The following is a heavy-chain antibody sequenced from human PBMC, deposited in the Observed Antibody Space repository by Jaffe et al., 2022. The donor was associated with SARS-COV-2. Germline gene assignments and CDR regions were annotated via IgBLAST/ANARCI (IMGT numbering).Heavy chain of an antibody. J-gene: IGHJ4*02. CDR2: ISWNSGSI. Sequence: EVQLVESGGGLVQPGRSLRLSCAASGFTFDDYAMHWVRQAPGKGLEWVSGISWNSGSIGYADSVKGRFTISRDNAKNSLYLQMNSLRAEDTALYYCAKGTFPRGRYSNYDYYFDYWGQGTLVTVSS. D-gene: IGHD4-4*01. V-gene: IGHV3-9*01. CDR3: AKGTFPRGRYSNYDYYFDY. CDR1: GFTFDDYA.